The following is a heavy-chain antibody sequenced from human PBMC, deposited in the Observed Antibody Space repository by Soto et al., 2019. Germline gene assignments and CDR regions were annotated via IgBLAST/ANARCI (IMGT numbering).Heavy chain of an antibody. D-gene: IGHD4-17*01. CDR2: IYYSGST. CDR3: ATSDYGGNSCY. J-gene: IGHJ4*02. Sequence: SETLSLTCTVSGGSISSRSYYWGWIRQPPGKGLEWIGSIYYSGSTYYNPSLKSRVTISADTSKNQFSLKLSSVTAADTAVYYCATSDYGGNSCYWGQGTLVTVSS. CDR1: GGSISSRSYY. V-gene: IGHV4-39*01.